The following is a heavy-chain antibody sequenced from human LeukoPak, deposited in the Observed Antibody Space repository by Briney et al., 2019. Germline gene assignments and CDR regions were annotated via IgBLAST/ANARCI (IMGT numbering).Heavy chain of an antibody. D-gene: IGHD2/OR15-2a*01. CDR1: GVIISSYA. CDR2: INGRGDNT. V-gene: IGHV3-23*01. CDR3: AKDRVSPGFNWFDP. J-gene: IGHJ5*02. Sequence: GGSLRLSCAASGVIISSYAMSWVRQAPGKGLKWVSAINGRGDNTYYADFVKGRFTISRDNSKSTVYLQMNSLRTEDTAVYYCAKDRVSPGFNWFDPWGQGTLVTVSS.